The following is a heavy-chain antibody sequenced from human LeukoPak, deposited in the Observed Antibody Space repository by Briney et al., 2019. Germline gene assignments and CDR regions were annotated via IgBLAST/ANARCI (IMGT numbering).Heavy chain of an antibody. D-gene: IGHD2-8*01. V-gene: IGHV3-11*06. CDR1: GFTFSDYY. Sequence: GGSLRLSCAASGFTFSDYYMTWIRQAPGKGLEWVSSISSSSSYIYYADSVKGRFTISRDNAKNSLYLQMNSLRAEDTAVYYCARDNGYAFDIWGQGTMVTVSS. J-gene: IGHJ3*02. CDR3: ARDNGYAFDI. CDR2: ISSSSSYI.